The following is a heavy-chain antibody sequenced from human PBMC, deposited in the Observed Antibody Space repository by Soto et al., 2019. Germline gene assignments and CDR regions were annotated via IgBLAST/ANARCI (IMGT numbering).Heavy chain of an antibody. J-gene: IGHJ4*02. CDR3: ARDQGYVGFDS. V-gene: IGHV3-74*01. D-gene: IGHD5-12*01. CDR2: INSDGSST. Sequence: EVQLVESGGGLVQPGGSLRLSCAASGFTFSRYWMHWVRQAPGKGLVWVSRINSDGSSTNYADSVKGRFTISRDNAKNTVYLQMNSLRVEDTAVYYCARDQGYVGFDSWGQGTLLTVSS. CDR1: GFTFSRYW.